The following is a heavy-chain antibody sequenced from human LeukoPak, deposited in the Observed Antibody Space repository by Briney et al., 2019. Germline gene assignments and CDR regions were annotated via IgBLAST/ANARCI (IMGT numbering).Heavy chain of an antibody. CDR3: ARGHRRITMVRGVMTYYFDY. D-gene: IGHD3-10*01. CDR2: INHSGST. J-gene: IGHJ4*02. CDR1: GGSSSGYY. V-gene: IGHV4-34*01. Sequence: SETLSLTCAVYGGSSSGYYWSWIRQPPGKGLEWIGEINHSGSTNYNPSLKSRVTISVDTSKNQFSLKLSSVTAADTAVYYCARGHRRITMVRGVMTYYFDYWGQGTLVTVSS.